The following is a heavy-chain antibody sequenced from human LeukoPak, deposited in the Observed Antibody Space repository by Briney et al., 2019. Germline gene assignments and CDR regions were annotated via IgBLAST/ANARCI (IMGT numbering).Heavy chain of an antibody. CDR3: AKDRYYDSSGYYY. D-gene: IGHD3-22*01. J-gene: IGHJ4*02. CDR1: GFPFSSYA. Sequence: GGSLRLSCTASGFPFSSYAMSWFRQTPGKGLEWVSYIIASGGNTYYADSVKGRFTISRDNSKNTLYLQMNSLRAEDTAVYYCAKDRYYDSSGYYYWGQGTLVTVSS. V-gene: IGHV3-23*01. CDR2: IIASGGNT.